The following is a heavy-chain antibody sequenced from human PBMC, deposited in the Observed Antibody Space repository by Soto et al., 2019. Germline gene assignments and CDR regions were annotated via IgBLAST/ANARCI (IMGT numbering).Heavy chain of an antibody. J-gene: IGHJ5*01. CDR3: ARERDARCLDS. CDR2: LKDRSQNYAT. CDR1: GFSVSGWY. D-gene: IGHD2-8*01. V-gene: IGHV3-72*01. Sequence: EVQLVESWGDLVQPGGSARLSCAASGFSVSGWYMDWVRQAPGKGLEWVARLKDRSQNYATEYAASVKGRFTVSRHPSQNSIFLQMNSLKIEDTAVYYCARERDARCLDSWGQSTLVTVS.